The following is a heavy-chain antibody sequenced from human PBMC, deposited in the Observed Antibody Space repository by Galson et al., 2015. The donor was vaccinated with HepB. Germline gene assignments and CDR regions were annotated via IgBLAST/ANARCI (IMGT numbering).Heavy chain of an antibody. V-gene: IGHV1-69*13. CDR2: IIPIFGTA. CDR1: GGTFSSYA. CDR3: ARDLGYCSSTSCTLGS. Sequence: SVKVSCKASGGTFSSYAISWVRQAPGQGLEWMGGIIPIFGTANYAQKFQGRVTITADESTSTAYMELSSLRSEDTAVYYCARDLGYCSSTSCTLGSWGQGTTVTVSS. D-gene: IGHD2-2*01. J-gene: IGHJ6*02.